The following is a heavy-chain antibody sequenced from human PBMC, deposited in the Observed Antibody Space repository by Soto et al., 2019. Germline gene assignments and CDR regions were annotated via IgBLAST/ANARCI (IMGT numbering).Heavy chain of an antibody. D-gene: IGHD1-1*01. V-gene: IGHV3-23*01. CDR1: GFTFATYA. J-gene: IGHJ4*01. CDR2: ISATGIST. CDR3: ARDKDTSSWTGFDF. Sequence: GGSLRLSCAASGFTFATYAMSWVRQAPGKGLEWVSGISATGISTHYADSVKGRVTISRDNSANTLSLEMSSLTAEDTAVYYCARDKDTSSWTGFDFWGHGTLVTVS.